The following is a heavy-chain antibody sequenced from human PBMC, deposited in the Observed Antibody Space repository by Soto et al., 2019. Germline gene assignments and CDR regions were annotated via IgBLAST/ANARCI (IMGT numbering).Heavy chain of an antibody. V-gene: IGHV4-31*03. CDR1: GGSISSGGYY. D-gene: IGHD2-2*02. CDR2: IYYSGST. Sequence: LSLTCTVSGGSISSGGYYWSWIRQHPGKGLEWIGYIYYSGSTYYNPSLKSRVTISVDTSKNQFSLKLSSVTAADTAVYYCARVPIVPAAIPYYYYYYGMDVWGQGTTVTVSS. J-gene: IGHJ6*02. CDR3: ARVPIVPAAIPYYYYYYGMDV.